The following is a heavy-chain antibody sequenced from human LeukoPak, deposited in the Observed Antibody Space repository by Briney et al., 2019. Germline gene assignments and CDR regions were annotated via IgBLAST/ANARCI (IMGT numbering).Heavy chain of an antibody. CDR2: ISSSVGDM. CDR3: VSLGYCSGGTCYGMDV. CDR1: RFTSTTYS. V-gene: IGHV3-21*01. D-gene: IGHD2-15*01. Sequence: PGGSLRLSSAASRFTSTTYSMSSVRRAPGKGLEWVSSISSSVGDMYYTASLKGRFTISRDNAKNSLSLEMNSLTGEDTAEYYCVSLGYCSGGTCYGMDVWGQGTTVTVSS. J-gene: IGHJ6*02.